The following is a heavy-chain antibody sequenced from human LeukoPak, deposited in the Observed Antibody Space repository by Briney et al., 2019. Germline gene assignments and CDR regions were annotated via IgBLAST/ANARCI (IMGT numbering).Heavy chain of an antibody. CDR3: ARIRLDGFWLLDP. V-gene: IGHV3-48*04. CDR2: ISSDSGTI. J-gene: IGHJ5*02. Sequence: GGSLRLSCVASGFTFSPYSMTWVRQAPGKGREWASYISSDSGTIYYADSVKGRFTISRDNAKNSLYLQMNSLRAEDTAVYYCARIRLDGFWLLDPWGQGTLVTVSS. CDR1: GFTFSPYS. D-gene: IGHD2-2*03.